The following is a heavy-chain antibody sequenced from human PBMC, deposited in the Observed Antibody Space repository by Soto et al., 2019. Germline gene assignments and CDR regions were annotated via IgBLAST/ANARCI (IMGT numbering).Heavy chain of an antibody. Sequence: GGSLRLSCAASGFTFDDYAMHWVRQAPGKGLEWVSGISWNSGSIGYADSVKGRFTISRDNAKNSLYLQMNSLRAEDTALYYCAKDMAALRRAPHDAFDIWGQGTMVTVSS. CDR3: AKDMAALRRAPHDAFDI. D-gene: IGHD4-17*01. CDR2: ISWNSGSI. J-gene: IGHJ3*02. V-gene: IGHV3-9*01. CDR1: GFTFDDYA.